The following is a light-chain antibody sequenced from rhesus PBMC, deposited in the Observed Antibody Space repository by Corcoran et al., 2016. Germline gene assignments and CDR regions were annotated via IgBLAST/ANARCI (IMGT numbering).Light chain of an antibody. CDR2: KAS. CDR3: QQHNSDPLT. Sequence: DIQMTQSPSSLSASVGDTVTITCRASQGISSYLAWYQQKPGKAPKLLIYKASTLQSGVPSRFSGSVSGTSFTLTISSLQPEDFATYYCQQHNSDPLTFGGGTKVELK. V-gene: IGKV1-25*01. J-gene: IGKJ4*01. CDR1: QGISSY.